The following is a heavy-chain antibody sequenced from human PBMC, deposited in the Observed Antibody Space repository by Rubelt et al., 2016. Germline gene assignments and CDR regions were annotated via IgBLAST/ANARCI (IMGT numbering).Heavy chain of an antibody. J-gene: IGHJ4*02. Sequence: QLQLQESGPGLVKPSQTLSLTCTVSGGSISSGGYYWSWIRQHPGKGLEWIGYIYYSGSTYYNPSLKSRVTISVDTSKNQFSRKLSSVTAADTAVYYCARIGEGYGGNPGYYFDYWGQGTLVTVSS. D-gene: IGHD4-23*01. CDR1: GGSISSGGYY. CDR2: IYYSGST. CDR3: ARIGEGYGGNPGYYFDY. V-gene: IGHV4-31*03.